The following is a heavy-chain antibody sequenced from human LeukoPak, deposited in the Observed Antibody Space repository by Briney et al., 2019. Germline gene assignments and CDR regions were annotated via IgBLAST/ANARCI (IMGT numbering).Heavy chain of an antibody. J-gene: IGHJ5*02. V-gene: IGHV1-2*04. CDR1: GYTFTGYY. D-gene: IGHD6-19*01. CDR2: INPNSGGT. Sequence: GASVKVSCKASGYTFTGYYMHWVRQAPGQGLEWMGWINPNSGGTNYAQKFQGWVTMTRDTSISTAYMELSRLRSDDTAVYYCARGSWLVSSPYNWFDPWGQGTLVTVSS. CDR3: ARGSWLVSSPYNWFDP.